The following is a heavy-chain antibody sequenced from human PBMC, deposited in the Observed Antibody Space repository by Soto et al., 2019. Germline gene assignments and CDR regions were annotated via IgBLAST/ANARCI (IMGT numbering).Heavy chain of an antibody. D-gene: IGHD7-27*01. V-gene: IGHV1-69*06. CDR2: MNPIFGKA. CDR1: GGTFSSYV. J-gene: IGHJ3*02. CDR3: ARGWGDAFAI. Sequence: ASVKVSCKPSGGTFSSYVINWVRQAPGQGLEWMGGMNPIFGKANYAQKFQGRVTITGNNSISTAYMELSSLRSEDTAVYYCARGWGDAFAIWGQGTMVTVSS.